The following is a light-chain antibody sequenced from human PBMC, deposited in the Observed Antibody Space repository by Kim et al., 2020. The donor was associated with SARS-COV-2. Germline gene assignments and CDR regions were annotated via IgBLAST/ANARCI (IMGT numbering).Light chain of an antibody. CDR3: QQRSNWPHT. V-gene: IGKV3-11*01. Sequence: SLCPGERATLSGRASQSVSSYLAWYQQKPGQAPRLLIYDAYNRATGIPARFSGSGSGTDFTLTISSLEPEDFAVYYCQQRSNWPHTFGQGTKLE. CDR2: DAY. CDR1: QSVSSY. J-gene: IGKJ2*01.